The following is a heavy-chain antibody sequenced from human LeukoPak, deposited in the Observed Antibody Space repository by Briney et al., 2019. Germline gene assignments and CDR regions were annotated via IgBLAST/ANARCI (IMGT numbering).Heavy chain of an antibody. Sequence: GGSLRLSCTASGFTFGDYAMSWFRQAPGKGLEWVGSIRSKAYGGTTEYAASVKGRFTISRDDSKSIAYLQMNSLKTEDTAVYYCTRSPRPLSGYQLPGYWGQGTLVTVSS. D-gene: IGHD3-22*01. V-gene: IGHV3-49*03. CDR2: IRSKAYGGTT. CDR1: GFTFGDYA. CDR3: TRSPRPLSGYQLPGY. J-gene: IGHJ4*02.